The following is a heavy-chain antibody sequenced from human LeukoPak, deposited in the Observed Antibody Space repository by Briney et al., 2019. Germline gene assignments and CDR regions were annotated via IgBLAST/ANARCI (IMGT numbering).Heavy chain of an antibody. Sequence: GASVKVSCKASGYTFTGYYMHWVRQAPGQGLEWMGWINPNGGGTNYAQKFQGRVTMTRDTSISTAYMELSKLRSDDTAVYYCAREREEGGATETAFDYWGQGTLVTVSS. CDR2: INPNGGGT. J-gene: IGHJ4*02. V-gene: IGHV1-2*02. D-gene: IGHD1-26*01. CDR1: GYTFTGYY. CDR3: AREREEGGATETAFDY.